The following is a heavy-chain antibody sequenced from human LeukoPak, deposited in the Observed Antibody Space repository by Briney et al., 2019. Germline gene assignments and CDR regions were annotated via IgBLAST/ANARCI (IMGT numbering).Heavy chain of an antibody. V-gene: IGHV4-34*01. CDR1: GGSFSGDY. CDR2: INHSGRT. D-gene: IGHD2-2*02. CDR3: ASNPRRDCSSTSCYRYNWFDP. Sequence: SETLSLTCAVYGGSFSGDYWSWVRHPPGEGVERSGEINHSGRTNYNPYLKSRVTISVDTSKNQFSLKLSSVTAADTAVYYCASNPRRDCSSTSCYRYNWFDPWGQGTLVTVSS. J-gene: IGHJ5*02.